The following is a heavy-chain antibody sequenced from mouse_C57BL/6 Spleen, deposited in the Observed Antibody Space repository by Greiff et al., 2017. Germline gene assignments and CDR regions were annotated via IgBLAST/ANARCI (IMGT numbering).Heavy chain of an antibody. J-gene: IGHJ2*01. CDR3: ARRNYDGYFDY. CDR2: IYPRSGNT. V-gene: IGHV1-81*01. D-gene: IGHD2-3*01. Sequence: QVQLQQSGAELARPGASVKLSCKASGYTFTSYGISWVKQRTGQGLEWIGEIYPRSGNTYYTEKFKGKATLTADKSSSTAYMELRSLTSEDSAVYFCARRNYDGYFDYWGQGTTLTVSS. CDR1: GYTFTSYG.